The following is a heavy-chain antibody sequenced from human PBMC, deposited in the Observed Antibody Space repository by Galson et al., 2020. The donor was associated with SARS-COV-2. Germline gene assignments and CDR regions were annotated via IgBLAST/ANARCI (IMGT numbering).Heavy chain of an antibody. J-gene: IGHJ4*02. D-gene: IGHD1-1*01. Sequence: SQTLSLTCTVSGDSIRTRDYYWGWIRQTPGKGLEWIGAIYYNGITYYNPSLKSRVTISLDTPKNQFSLKMSSVTAADTAVYYCARDQGGNIFDKWGQGTLVTVSS. CDR2: IYYNGIT. CDR1: GDSIRTRDYY. CDR3: ARDQGGNIFDK. V-gene: IGHV4-39*07.